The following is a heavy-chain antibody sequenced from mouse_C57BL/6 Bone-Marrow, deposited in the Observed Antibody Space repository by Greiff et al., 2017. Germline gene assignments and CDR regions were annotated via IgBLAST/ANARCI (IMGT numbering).Heavy chain of an antibody. Sequence: VQLQQSGAELAKPGASVKLSCKASGYTFTSYWMHWVKQRPGQGLEWIGYINPSSGSTKYNQKFKDKATLTADNSSSTAYMQLSILTYEDSAVYYCARVITTGYYYAMDYWGQGTSVTVSS. D-gene: IGHD2-4*01. CDR2: INPSSGST. CDR3: ARVITTGYYYAMDY. J-gene: IGHJ4*01. V-gene: IGHV1-7*01. CDR1: GYTFTSYW.